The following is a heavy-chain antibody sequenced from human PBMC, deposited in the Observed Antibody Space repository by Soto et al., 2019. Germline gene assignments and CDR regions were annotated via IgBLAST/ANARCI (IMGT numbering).Heavy chain of an antibody. V-gene: IGHV1-46*01. Sequence: QVQLVQSGAEVKKPGASVKVSCKASGYTFTSYYMHWVRQAPGQELEWMGIINPSGGSTSYAQKFQGRVTMTRYTSTGAVYMELSSLRCEDTAVYYCARHNGAAYFDYWGQGTLVTVSS. J-gene: IGHJ4*02. D-gene: IGHD2-8*01. CDR2: INPSGGST. CDR3: ARHNGAAYFDY. CDR1: GYTFTSYY.